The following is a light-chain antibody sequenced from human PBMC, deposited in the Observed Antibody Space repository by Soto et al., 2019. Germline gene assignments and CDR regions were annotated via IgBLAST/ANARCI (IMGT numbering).Light chain of an antibody. J-gene: IGKJ3*01. CDR3: QQSYSSPYT. Sequence: IQLTQSPSSLSASVGDRVTITCRASQGINSYLAWYQQKPRKAPKLLIYASSALQSGVPSRFSGSGSGTEFTLTISSLQPEDFATYYCQQSYSSPYTFGPGTKVDIK. CDR2: ASS. V-gene: IGKV1-9*01. CDR1: QGINSY.